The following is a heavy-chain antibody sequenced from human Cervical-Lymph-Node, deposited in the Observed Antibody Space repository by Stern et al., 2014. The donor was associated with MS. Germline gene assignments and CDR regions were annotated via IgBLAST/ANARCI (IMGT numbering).Heavy chain of an antibody. D-gene: IGHD6-13*01. J-gene: IGHJ6*02. Sequence: EVQLVESGAEVKKPGESLKISCKGSGYSFTNYWIGWGRQMPGKGLEWMGVLSPGDSDTRYSPSFQGRVTISADKSISTAYLQWSSLKASDTAMYYCARHRQQTLYGMDVWGQGTTVTVSS. V-gene: IGHV5-51*01. CDR1: GYSFTNYW. CDR2: LSPGDSDT. CDR3: ARHRQQTLYGMDV.